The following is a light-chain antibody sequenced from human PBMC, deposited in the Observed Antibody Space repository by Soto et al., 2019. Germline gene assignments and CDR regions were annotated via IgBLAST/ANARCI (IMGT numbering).Light chain of an antibody. CDR1: QDIDKY. V-gene: IGKV1-33*01. CDR2: DAS. Sequence: DIHTSPSPSSLSAKVCDILPSPDQASQDIDKYLNWYQQNPGKVPKLLIDDASNLETGVPSRFSGSGSGTHFTFTIASLQPEDTAIYYCQQYYDLPITFGQGHDWRL. CDR3: QQYYDLPIT. J-gene: IGKJ5*01.